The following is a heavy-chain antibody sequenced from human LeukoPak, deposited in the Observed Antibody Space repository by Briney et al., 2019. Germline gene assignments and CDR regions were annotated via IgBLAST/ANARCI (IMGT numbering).Heavy chain of an antibody. CDR2: IRYDGSNK. CDR1: GFTFSSYG. J-gene: IGHJ4*02. V-gene: IGHV3-30*02. CDR3: AKVGEGGGYDFWSGYSSIDY. D-gene: IGHD3-3*01. Sequence: RGSLRLSCAASGFTFSSYGMHWVRQAPGKGLEWVAFIRYDGSNKYYADSVKGRFTISRDNSKNTLYLQMNSLRAEDTAVYYCAKVGEGGGYDFWSGYSSIDYWGQGTLVTVSS.